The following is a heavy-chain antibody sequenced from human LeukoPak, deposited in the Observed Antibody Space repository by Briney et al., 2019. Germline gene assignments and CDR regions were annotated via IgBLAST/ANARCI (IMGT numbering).Heavy chain of an antibody. D-gene: IGHD3-9*01. Sequence: ASVKVSCKASGYTFTSYGISWVRQAPGQGLEWMGWISAYNGNTNYAQKLQGRVTMTTDTSTSTAYMELRSLRSDDTAVYYCARVGYDILTGYWPYFQHWGQGTLVTVSS. J-gene: IGHJ1*01. V-gene: IGHV1-18*01. CDR1: GYTFTSYG. CDR2: ISAYNGNT. CDR3: ARVGYDILTGYWPYFQH.